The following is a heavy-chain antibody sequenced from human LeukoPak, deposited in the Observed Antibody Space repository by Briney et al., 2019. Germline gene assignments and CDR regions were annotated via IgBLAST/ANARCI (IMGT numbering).Heavy chain of an antibody. J-gene: IGHJ3*02. CDR3: AIWGSSAFDI. CDR1: GGSISSSSYY. CDR2: IYYSGST. Sequence: SETLSLTCTVSGGSISSSSYYWGWIRQPPGKGLEWIGYIYYSGSTNYNPSLKSRVTISVDTSKNQFSLKLSSVTAADTAVYYCAIWGSSAFDIWGQGTMVTVSS. V-gene: IGHV4-61*05. D-gene: IGHD3-16*01.